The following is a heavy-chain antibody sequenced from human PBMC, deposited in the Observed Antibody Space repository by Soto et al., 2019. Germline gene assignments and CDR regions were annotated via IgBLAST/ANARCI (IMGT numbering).Heavy chain of an antibody. D-gene: IGHD5-18*01. CDR1: GFTFSSYA. CDR3: ARDLGWDTPLY. CDR2: ISDDGSNK. V-gene: IGHV3-30-3*01. Sequence: QVQLVESGGGVVQPGRSLRLACAASGFTFSSYAMHWVRQAPGKGLEWVAVISDDGSNKYYADSVKGRFTISRDNSKNSLYLQMNSLRAEDTAVYYCARDLGWDTPLYWGQGTLVTVSS. J-gene: IGHJ4*02.